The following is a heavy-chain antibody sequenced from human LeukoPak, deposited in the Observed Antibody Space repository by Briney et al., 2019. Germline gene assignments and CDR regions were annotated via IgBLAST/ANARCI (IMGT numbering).Heavy chain of an antibody. Sequence: PGGSLRLSCAASGFTFSSYSMNWVRQATGKGLEWVSYITSTSSTIYYADSVKGRFTISRDNSKNSLYLQMNSLRDEDTAVYYCASLKRFGLWGQGTLVTVSS. CDR2: ITSTSSTI. V-gene: IGHV3-48*02. D-gene: IGHD3/OR15-3a*01. CDR3: ASLKRFGL. J-gene: IGHJ4*02. CDR1: GFTFSSYS.